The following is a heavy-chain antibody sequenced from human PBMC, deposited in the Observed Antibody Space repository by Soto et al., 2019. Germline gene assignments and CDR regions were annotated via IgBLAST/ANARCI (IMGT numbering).Heavy chain of an antibody. CDR1: GFTFSSYC. D-gene: IGHD7-27*01. J-gene: IGHJ5*02. V-gene: IGHV3-33*01. Sequence: GGSLILSCAASGFTFSSYCRHWVRQAPGKGLEWVAVIWYDGSNKYYADSVKGRFTISRDNSKNTLYLQMNSLRAEDTAVYYCARALTGENLNWFDPWGQGTLVTISS. CDR2: IWYDGSNK. CDR3: ARALTGENLNWFDP.